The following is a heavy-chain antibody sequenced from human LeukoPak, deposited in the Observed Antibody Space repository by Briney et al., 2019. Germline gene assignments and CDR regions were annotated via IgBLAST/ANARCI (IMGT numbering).Heavy chain of an antibody. CDR1: GFTFSDYW. J-gene: IGHJ4*02. Sequence: PGGSLRLSCTASGFTFSDYWMTWVRQAPGKGLEWVSGISGSGGSTDYADSVKGRFTISRDNSKNTLYLQMNSLRAEDTAVYYCAKENGYSSGWGSYFDYWGQGTLVTVSS. D-gene: IGHD6-19*01. CDR3: AKENGYSSGWGSYFDY. V-gene: IGHV3-23*01. CDR2: ISGSGGST.